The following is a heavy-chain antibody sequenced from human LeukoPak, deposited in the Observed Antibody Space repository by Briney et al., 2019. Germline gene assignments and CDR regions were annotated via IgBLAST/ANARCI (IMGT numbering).Heavy chain of an antibody. D-gene: IGHD3-22*01. CDR2: INPNSGGT. J-gene: IGHJ6*03. V-gene: IGHV1-2*02. Sequence: EASVKVSCKASGYTFTGYYMHWVRQAPGQGLEWMGWINPNSGGTNYAQKFQGRVTMIRDTSISTAYMELSRLRSDDTAVYYCAREGTGMIARWYYYMDVWGKGTAVTVSS. CDR3: AREGTGMIARWYYYMDV. CDR1: GYTFTGYY.